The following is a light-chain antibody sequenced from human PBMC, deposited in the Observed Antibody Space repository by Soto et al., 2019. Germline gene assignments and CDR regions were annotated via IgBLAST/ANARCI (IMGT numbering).Light chain of an antibody. CDR2: DIF. Sequence: EIVMTQSPATLSVSPGERATLSCRASQSVGSNLAWYQQKPGQAPSLVIYDIFTRAAAVPTRISGSGSVTEFTLTSSSLQSEDVADYYCQQDNSWPLTFGGGTKVEIK. CDR3: QQDNSWPLT. J-gene: IGKJ4*01. CDR1: QSVGSN. V-gene: IGKV3D-15*01.